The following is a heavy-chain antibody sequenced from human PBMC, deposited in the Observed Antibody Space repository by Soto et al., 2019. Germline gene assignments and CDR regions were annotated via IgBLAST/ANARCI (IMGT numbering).Heavy chain of an antibody. CDR1: GYTFTSYG. D-gene: IGHD4-17*01. CDR3: ARDVPTVTTGGPDY. V-gene: IGHV1-18*01. CDR2: ISAYNGNT. Sequence: QVQLVQSGVEVKKPGASVKVSCKASGYTFTSYGVSWVRQAPGQGLEWMGWISAYNGNTNYAQKFQGRVTMTTDTSTSTASMELRSLRSDDTAVYYCARDVPTVTTGGPDYWGQGTLVTVSS. J-gene: IGHJ4*02.